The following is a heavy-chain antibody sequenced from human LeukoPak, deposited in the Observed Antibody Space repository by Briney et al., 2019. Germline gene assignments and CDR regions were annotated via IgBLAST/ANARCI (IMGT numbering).Heavy chain of an antibody. D-gene: IGHD2-2*01. CDR1: GFTFSSYS. CDR2: ISSSSSYI. J-gene: IGHJ5*02. CDR3: ARDTEPAGKGRDNWFDP. Sequence: GGSLGLSCAASGFTFSSYSMNWVRQAPGKGLEWVSSISSSSSYIYYTDSVKGRFTISRDNAKNSLYLQMKSLRAKDKAVYYCARDTEPAGKGRDNWFDPGAREPWSPSPQ. V-gene: IGHV3-21*01.